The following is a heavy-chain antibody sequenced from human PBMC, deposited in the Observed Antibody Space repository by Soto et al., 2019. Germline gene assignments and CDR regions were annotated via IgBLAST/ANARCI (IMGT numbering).Heavy chain of an antibody. D-gene: IGHD5-12*01. CDR2: IIPIFGTA. Sequence: SVKVSCKXSGGTFSSYAISWVRQAPGQGLEWMGGIIPIFGTADYAQKFQGRVTITADKSTSTAYMELSSLRSEDTAVYYCACTGEMATIQNAFDIWGQGTMVTVSS. CDR1: GGTFSSYA. V-gene: IGHV1-69*06. CDR3: ACTGEMATIQNAFDI. J-gene: IGHJ3*02.